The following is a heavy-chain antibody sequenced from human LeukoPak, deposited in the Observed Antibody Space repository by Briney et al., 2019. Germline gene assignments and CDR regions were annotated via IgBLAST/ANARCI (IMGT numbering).Heavy chain of an antibody. Sequence: PSETLSLTCTVSGGSISSGSYYWGWIRQPPGRGLEWIGSIYYTGGTLYNPSLKSRVSMSVDTSTNQFSLKLTSVTAADTAVYYCARDRTGRNTAQDDYWGQGTLVTVSS. CDR3: ARDRTGRNTAQDDY. D-gene: IGHD5-18*01. V-gene: IGHV4-39*07. CDR2: IYYTGGT. CDR1: GGSISSGSYY. J-gene: IGHJ4*02.